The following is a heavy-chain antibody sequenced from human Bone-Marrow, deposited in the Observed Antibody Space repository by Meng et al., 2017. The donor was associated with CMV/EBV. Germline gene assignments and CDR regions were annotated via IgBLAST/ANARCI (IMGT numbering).Heavy chain of an antibody. V-gene: IGHV4-39*07. Sequence: SETLSLTCTVSGGSISSSSYYWGWIRQPPGKGLEWIGSIYYSGSTYYNPSLKSRVTISVDTSKNQFSLKLSSVTAADTSVYYCARESGSYDFWSGDYSPGWFDPWGQGTLVTVSS. CDR1: GGSISSSSYY. D-gene: IGHD3-3*01. J-gene: IGHJ5*02. CDR3: ARESGSYDFWSGDYSPGWFDP. CDR2: IYYSGST.